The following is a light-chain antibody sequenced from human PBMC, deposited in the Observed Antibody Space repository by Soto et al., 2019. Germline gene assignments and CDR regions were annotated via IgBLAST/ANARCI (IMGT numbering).Light chain of an antibody. J-gene: IGLJ2*01. V-gene: IGLV1-51*01. CDR1: SSNIGNNY. Sequence: QSALTQPPSVSAAPGQKVTISCSGSSSNIGNNYVSWYQQLPGTAPKLLIYDNNKRPSGIPDRFSGSKSGTSATLGITGLQTWDEADYYCGTWDSSLRDVVFGGGTKVTVL. CDR2: DNN. CDR3: GTWDSSLRDVV.